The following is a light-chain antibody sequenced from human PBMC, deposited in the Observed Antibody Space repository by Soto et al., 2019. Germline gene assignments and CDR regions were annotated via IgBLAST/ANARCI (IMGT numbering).Light chain of an antibody. CDR3: QTWGTGIQVV. Sequence: QLVLTQSPSASASXXXSVXXXCTLSSGHSXYAIAWHQQQPEKGPRYLMKLNSDGSHSKGDGIPDRFSGSSSGAERYLTISSLQSEDEADYYCQTWGTGIQVVFGGGTKLTVL. CDR1: SGHSXYA. V-gene: IGLV4-69*01. CDR2: LNSDGSH. J-gene: IGLJ2*01.